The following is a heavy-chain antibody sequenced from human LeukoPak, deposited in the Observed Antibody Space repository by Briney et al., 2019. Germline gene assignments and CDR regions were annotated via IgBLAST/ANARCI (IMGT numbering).Heavy chain of an antibody. CDR2: INKSGSYI. V-gene: IGHV3-21*05. CDR3: ARDADDYYYYYYMDV. CDR1: GFTFSSYC. Sequence: PGGSLRLSCAASGFTFSSYCLNWVRQAPGKGLEWVAYINKSGSYIYYADSVKGRFTISRDNAKNSLYLQMNSLRAEDTAVYYCARDADDYYYYYYMDVWGKGTTVTVSS. J-gene: IGHJ6*03.